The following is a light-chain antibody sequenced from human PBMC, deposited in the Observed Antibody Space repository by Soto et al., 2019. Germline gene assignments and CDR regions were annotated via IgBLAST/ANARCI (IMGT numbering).Light chain of an antibody. V-gene: IGKV1-39*01. CDR2: AAS. Sequence: DIQMTQSPSSLSASVGDRVTITCRASQTISSYLNWYQQKPGKAPKLLIYAASSLQRGVPSRFSGSGSGTDFTLTISSLQPEDFATYSCQQSYSTSITFGQGTRLEIQ. CDR3: QQSYSTSIT. J-gene: IGKJ5*01. CDR1: QTISSY.